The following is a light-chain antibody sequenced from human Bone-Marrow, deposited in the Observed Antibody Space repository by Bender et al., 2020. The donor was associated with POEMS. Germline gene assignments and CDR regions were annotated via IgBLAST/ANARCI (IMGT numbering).Light chain of an antibody. J-gene: IGLJ3*02. V-gene: IGLV3-25*02. Sequence: SYELTQPPSVSVSPGQTARITCSGDTLPHQYAYWYQQKPGQAPVLVTYTDNKRPSGVPERFSGSNSGNTATLTISRVEAGDEADYYCQVWDYSSDLWVFGGGTKLTVL. CDR1: TLPHQY. CDR3: QVWDYSSDLWV. CDR2: TDN.